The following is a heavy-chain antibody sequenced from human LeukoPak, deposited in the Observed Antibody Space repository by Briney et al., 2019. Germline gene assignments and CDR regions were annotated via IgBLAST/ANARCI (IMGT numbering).Heavy chain of an antibody. CDR2: IYYSGNT. CDR3: ARMPNGYFDY. J-gene: IGHJ4*02. V-gene: IGHV4-59*04. CDR1: GGSISSYY. Sequence: SETLSLTCTVSGGSISSYYWSWIRQPPGKGLEWIGSIYYSGNTYYNPSLRSRVTISVDTSKNQFSLKLSSLTAADTAVYFCARMPNGYFDYWGQGTLVTVSS. D-gene: IGHD2-2*01.